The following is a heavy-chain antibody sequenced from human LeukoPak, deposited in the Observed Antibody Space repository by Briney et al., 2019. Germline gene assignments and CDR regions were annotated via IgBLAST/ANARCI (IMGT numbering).Heavy chain of an antibody. CDR3: ARVWAWGSGNYFDN. CDR2: ISGDAGST. Sequence: SGGSLRLSCAASGFTFDAFGMTWVRQAPGKGLEWVSAISGDAGSTVYADSVKGRFTISRDNAKNSLYLQMNSLRVEDTALYYCARVWAWGSGNYFDNWGQGTLVTVSS. D-gene: IGHD7-27*01. CDR1: GFTFDAFG. V-gene: IGHV3-20*04. J-gene: IGHJ4*02.